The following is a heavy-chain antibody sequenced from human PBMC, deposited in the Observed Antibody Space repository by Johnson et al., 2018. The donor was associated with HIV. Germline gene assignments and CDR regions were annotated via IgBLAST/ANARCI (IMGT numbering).Heavy chain of an antibody. CDR2: IKEDGSEK. V-gene: IGHV3-7*05. J-gene: IGHJ3*02. Sequence: VQLVESGGGLVQPGGSLRLSCAASGFSFGDYWMTWVRQAPGKGLEWVANIKEDGSEKYYVDSVKGRFTVSRDNTRNSLCLQMDSLRAEDTAVYYWARERQAVVAFDIWGQGTMVTVSS. CDR3: ARERQAVVAFDI. D-gene: IGHD2-21*01. CDR1: GFSFGDYW.